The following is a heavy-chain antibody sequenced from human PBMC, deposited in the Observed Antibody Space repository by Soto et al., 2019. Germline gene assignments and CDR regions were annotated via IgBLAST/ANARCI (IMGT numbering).Heavy chain of an antibody. D-gene: IGHD2-2*01. CDR3: ARDRYCSSTSCYAENYYYYYSMDV. J-gene: IGHJ6*02. CDR2: INPNSGGT. V-gene: IGHV1-2*04. Sequence: GASVKVSCKASGYTFTGYYMHWVRQAPGQGLEWMGWINPNSGGTNYAQKFQGWVTMTRDTSISTAYMELSRLRSDDTAVYYCARDRYCSSTSCYAENYYYYYSMDVWGQGTTVTVSS. CDR1: GYTFTGYY.